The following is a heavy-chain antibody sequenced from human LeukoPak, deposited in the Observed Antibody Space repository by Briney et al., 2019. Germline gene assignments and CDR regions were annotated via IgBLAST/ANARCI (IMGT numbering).Heavy chain of an antibody. J-gene: IGHJ4*02. Sequence: SETLSLTCTVSGGCISSYYWSWIRQPPGKGLEWIGYIYYSGSTYYNPSLKSRVTISVDTSKNQFSLKLSSVTAADTAVYYCARATYYYDSSGYLGPLPLDYWGQGTLVTVSS. D-gene: IGHD3-22*01. CDR1: GGCISSYY. CDR2: IYYSGST. CDR3: ARATYYYDSSGYLGPLPLDY. V-gene: IGHV4-59*01.